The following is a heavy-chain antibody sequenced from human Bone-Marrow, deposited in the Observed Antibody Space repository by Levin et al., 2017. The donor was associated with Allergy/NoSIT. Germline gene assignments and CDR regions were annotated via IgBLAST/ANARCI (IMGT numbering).Heavy chain of an antibody. CDR1: GFTFDDYG. V-gene: IGHV3-20*04. D-gene: IGHD1-26*01. CDR3: ARDSRGSYYVDYFDY. Sequence: PGGSLRLSCAASGFTFDDYGMSWVRQAPGKGLEWVSGINWNGGSTGYADSVKGRFTISRDNAKNSLYLQMNSLRAEDTALYYCARDSRGSYYVDYFDYWGQGTLVTVSS. CDR2: INWNGGST. J-gene: IGHJ4*02.